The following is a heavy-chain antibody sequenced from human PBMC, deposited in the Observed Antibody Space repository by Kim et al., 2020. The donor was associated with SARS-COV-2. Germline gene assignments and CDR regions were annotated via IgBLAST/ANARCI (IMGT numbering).Heavy chain of an antibody. CDR1: GGSISSGGYY. D-gene: IGHD3-10*01. CDR2: IYYSGST. J-gene: IGHJ2*01. CDR3: ARDQKGIGDGSKFGYWYFDL. V-gene: IGHV4-31*03. Sequence: SETLSLTCTVSGGSISSGGYYWSWIRQHPGKGLEWIGYIYYSGSTYYNPSLKSRVTISVDTSKNQFSLKLSSVTAADTAVYYCARDQKGIGDGSKFGYWYFDLWGRGTLVTVSS.